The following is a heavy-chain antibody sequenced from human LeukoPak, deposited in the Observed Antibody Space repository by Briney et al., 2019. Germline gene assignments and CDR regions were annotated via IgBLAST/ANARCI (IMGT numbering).Heavy chain of an antibody. CDR2: IYYSGST. V-gene: IGHV4-59*01. CDR3: ARVIWFGEVYYYYYYMDV. Sequence: SETLSLTCTVSGGSITSYYWSWIRQPPGKGLEWIGHIYYSGSTNYNPSLKSRVTISVDTSKNQFSLKLSSVTAADTAVYYCARVIWFGEVYYYYYYMDVWGKGTTVTVSS. D-gene: IGHD3-10*01. CDR1: GGSITSYY. J-gene: IGHJ6*03.